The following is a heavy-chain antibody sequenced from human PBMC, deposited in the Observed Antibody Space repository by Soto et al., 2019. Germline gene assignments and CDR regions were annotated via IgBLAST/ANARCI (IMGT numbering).Heavy chain of an antibody. CDR3: AKDIAYYYDSSGYGSGY. J-gene: IGHJ4*02. V-gene: IGHV3-30*18. D-gene: IGHD3-22*01. Sequence: VQLVESGGGVVQPGRSLRLSCAASGFTFSSYGMHWVRQAPGKGLEWVAVISYDGSNKYYADSVKGRFTISRDNSKNTLYLQMNSLRAEDTAVYYCAKDIAYYYDSSGYGSGYWGQGTLVTVSS. CDR2: ISYDGSNK. CDR1: GFTFSSYG.